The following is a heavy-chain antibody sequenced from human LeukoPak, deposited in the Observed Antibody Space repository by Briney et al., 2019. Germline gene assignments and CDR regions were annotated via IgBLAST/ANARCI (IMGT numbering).Heavy chain of an antibody. D-gene: IGHD6-13*01. CDR3: ARVQKGIAAAGTGGGWFEP. J-gene: IGHJ5*02. CDR1: GFTFSSYS. CDR2: ISGGGTII. Sequence: GGSLRLSCAASGFTFSSYSMNWVRQAPGKGLEWISYISGGGTIIYYADSVRGQFTISRDNAKKSLYLQMNSLRAEDTAVYYCARVQKGIAAAGTGGGWFEPWGQGTLVTVSA. V-gene: IGHV3-48*04.